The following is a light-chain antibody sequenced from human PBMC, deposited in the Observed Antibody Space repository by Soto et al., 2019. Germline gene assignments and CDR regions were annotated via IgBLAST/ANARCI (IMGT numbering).Light chain of an antibody. V-gene: IGLV3-21*02. J-gene: IGLJ1*01. CDR3: QVWDSSSDHYV. Sequence: SYELTQPPRVCVALGQTARISCGGDHIATKGVHWSQQKPGQAPVLVVYDDNDRPSGIPERLSGSNSGDTATLTISRVEAGDEADYYCQVWDSSSDHYVFGSGTKVTVL. CDR1: HIATKG. CDR2: DDN.